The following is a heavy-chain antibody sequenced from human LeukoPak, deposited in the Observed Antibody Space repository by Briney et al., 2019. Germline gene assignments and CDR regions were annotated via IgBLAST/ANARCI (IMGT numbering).Heavy chain of an antibody. CDR2: ISNSAI. CDR3: ARDDHQDIVVVPAAMRNFDY. CDR1: GFTFTSYG. V-gene: IGHV3-48*01. J-gene: IGHJ4*02. Sequence: PGGSLRLSCATSGFTFTSYGMNWVRQAPGKGLEWVSYISNSAILYADSVKGRFTISRDNARNALYLQMNSLRAEDTAVYYCARDDHQDIVVVPAAMRNFDYWGQGTLVTVSS. D-gene: IGHD2-2*01.